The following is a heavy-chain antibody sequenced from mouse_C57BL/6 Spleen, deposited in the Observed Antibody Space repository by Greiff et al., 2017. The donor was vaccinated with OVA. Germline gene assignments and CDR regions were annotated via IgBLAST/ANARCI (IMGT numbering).Heavy chain of an antibody. CDR1: GFSLSTFGMG. D-gene: IGHD1-1*01. CDR3: ARIGGYGSSYGYFDV. CDR2: IWWDDDK. J-gene: IGHJ1*03. Sequence: QVTLKVSGPGILQPSQTLSLTCSFSGFSLSTFGMGVGWIRQPSGKCLEWLAHIWWDDDKYYNPALKRRLTISKDTSKNQEFLTIANVDTADTATYYCARIGGYGSSYGYFDVWGTGTTVTVSS. V-gene: IGHV8-8*01.